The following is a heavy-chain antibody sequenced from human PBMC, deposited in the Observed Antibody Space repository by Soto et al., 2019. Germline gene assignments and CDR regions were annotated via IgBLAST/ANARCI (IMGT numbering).Heavy chain of an antibody. CDR2: IRSKAYGGTT. Sequence: PGGSLRLSCTASGFTFGDYAMSWFRQAPGKGLEWVGFIRSKAYGGTTEYAASVKGRFTISRDDSKSIAYLQMNSLKTGDTAVYYCGGRLWMTTVTGSYWGQGTLVTVSS. D-gene: IGHD4-17*01. V-gene: IGHV3-49*03. CDR1: GFTFGDYA. CDR3: GGRLWMTTVTGSY. J-gene: IGHJ4*02.